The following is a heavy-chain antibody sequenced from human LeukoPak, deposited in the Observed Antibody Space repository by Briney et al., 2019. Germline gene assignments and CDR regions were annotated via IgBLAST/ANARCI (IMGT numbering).Heavy chain of an antibody. CDR3: ARDGGGDYDFDY. CDR2: INPSGTDS. J-gene: IGHJ4*02. Sequence: ASVKVSCKASGYTFTSYAMNWVRQAPGQGLEWMGIINPSGTDSNYAQKFQGRVTMTRDMSTSTVNMELSILRSEDTAVYYCARDGGGDYDFDYWGQGTLVTVSS. CDR1: GYTFTSYA. V-gene: IGHV1-46*01. D-gene: IGHD4-17*01.